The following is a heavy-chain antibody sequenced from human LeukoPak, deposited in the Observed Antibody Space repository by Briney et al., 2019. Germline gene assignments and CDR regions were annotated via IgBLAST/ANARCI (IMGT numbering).Heavy chain of an antibody. V-gene: IGHV4-61*02. CDR1: GGSISSGSYY. J-gene: IGHJ3*02. CDR3: ARDPTGTRTSIVGATGRDAFDI. CDR2: IYTSGST. D-gene: IGHD1-26*01. Sequence: PSETLSLTCTVSGGSISSGSYYWGWIRQPAGKGLEWIGRIYTSGSTNYNPSLKSRVTISVDTSKNQFSLKLSSVTAADTAVYYCARDPTGTRTSIVGATGRDAFDIWGQGTMVTVSS.